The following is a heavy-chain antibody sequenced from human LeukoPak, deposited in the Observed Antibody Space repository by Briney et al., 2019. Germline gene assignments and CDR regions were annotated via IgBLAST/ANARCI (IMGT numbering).Heavy chain of an antibody. J-gene: IGHJ6*02. Sequence: GGSLRLSCAASGFTFGSHSMNWVRQAPGKGLEWVSYISSGSTIIHYADSVKGRFTISRDNSKNTLYLQMNSLRAEDTAVYYCARDGVALYFYHGVDVWGQGTTVTVSS. CDR2: ISSGSTII. CDR3: ARDGVALYFYHGVDV. V-gene: IGHV3-48*04. CDR1: GFTFGSHS. D-gene: IGHD3-3*01.